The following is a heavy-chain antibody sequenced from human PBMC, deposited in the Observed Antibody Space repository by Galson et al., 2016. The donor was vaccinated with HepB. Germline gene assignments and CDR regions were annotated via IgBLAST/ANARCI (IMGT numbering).Heavy chain of an antibody. D-gene: IGHD4-11*01. Sequence: SLRLSCAASGFTFSRNWMGWVRQAPGKGLEWVANIKRDGSDKSYVDSVKGRFTISRDNAKNSLYLQMDSLRAEDTAVYYCARRDYTFDPWGQGTLVTVSS. CDR3: ARRDYTFDP. CDR2: IKRDGSDK. J-gene: IGHJ5*02. V-gene: IGHV3-7*01. CDR1: GFTFSRNW.